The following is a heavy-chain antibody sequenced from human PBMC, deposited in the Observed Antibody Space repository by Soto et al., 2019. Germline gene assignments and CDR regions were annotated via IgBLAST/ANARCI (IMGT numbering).Heavy chain of an antibody. Sequence: EVQLLESGGALVQPGGSLRLSCAASGFTFASHAMTWVRQAPRKGLEWVSVISYSGNTYDGESVKGRFTISRDNSKSTXXXXXXXXXXXXXXXXXXXXXXXXXXXXXXXXPWDYWGQGTLVTVSS. CDR2: ISYSGNT. CDR3: XXXXXXXXXXXXXXPWDY. CDR1: GFTFASHA. J-gene: IGHJ4*02. V-gene: IGHV3-23*01.